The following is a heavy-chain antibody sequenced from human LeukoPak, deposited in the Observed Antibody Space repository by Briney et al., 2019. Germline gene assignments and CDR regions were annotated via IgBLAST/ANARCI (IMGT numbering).Heavy chain of an antibody. CDR1: GGTFSSYA. V-gene: IGHV1-69*04. Sequence: GSSVKVSCKASGGTFSSYAISWVRQAPGQGLEWMGRIIPILGIANYAQKFQGRVTITADKSTSTAYMELSSLRPEDTAVYYCARDVSPLIVGATQDWFDPWGQGTLVTVSS. J-gene: IGHJ5*02. CDR3: ARDVSPLIVGATQDWFDP. D-gene: IGHD1-26*01. CDR2: IIPILGIA.